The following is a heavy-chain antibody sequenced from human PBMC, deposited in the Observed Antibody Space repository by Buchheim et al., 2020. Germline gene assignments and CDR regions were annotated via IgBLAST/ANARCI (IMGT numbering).Heavy chain of an antibody. J-gene: IGHJ4*02. V-gene: IGHV3-33*01. CDR2: IWYDGSNK. D-gene: IGHD5-24*01. CDR3: ARVWSGDGYNWRYYDY. CDR1: KFTFSSYG. Sequence: QVQLVESGGGVVQPGRSLRLSCAASKFTFSSYGMHWVRQAPGKGLEWVAVIWYDGSNKYYADSVKGRFTISRDNSKKRLYLQMNSLRAEDTAVYYCARVWSGDGYNWRYYDYWGQGTL.